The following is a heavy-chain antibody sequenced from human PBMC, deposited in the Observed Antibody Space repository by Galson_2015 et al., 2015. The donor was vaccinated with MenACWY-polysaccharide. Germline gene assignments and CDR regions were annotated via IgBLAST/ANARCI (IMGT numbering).Heavy chain of an antibody. D-gene: IGHD2-21*01. CDR2: ISYDGSNR. CDR1: GFTFSSYA. J-gene: IGHJ4*02. V-gene: IGHV3-30-3*01. CDR3: ARGPCTYCGGDY. Sequence: SLRLSCAASGFTFSSYAMHWVRQAPGKGLEWVAVISYDGSNRYYADSVKGRFTISRDNSKNTLYLQMNSLRAEDTAVYYRARGPCTYCGGDYWGQGTLVTVSS.